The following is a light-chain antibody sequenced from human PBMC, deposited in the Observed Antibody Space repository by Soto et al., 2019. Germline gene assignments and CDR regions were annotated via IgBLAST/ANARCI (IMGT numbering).Light chain of an antibody. V-gene: IGLV2-23*01. CDR2: EDS. CDR3: CSHAGSSTYV. J-gene: IGLJ1*01. CDR1: STDVGSYHF. Sequence: QSALTQPASVSGSPGQSITISCTGTSTDVGSYHFVSWYQHHPGKAPKLMIYEDSQWPSGVSNRFSGSKSGNTASLTISGLQAEDEADYYCCSHAGSSTYVFGTGTKVTVL.